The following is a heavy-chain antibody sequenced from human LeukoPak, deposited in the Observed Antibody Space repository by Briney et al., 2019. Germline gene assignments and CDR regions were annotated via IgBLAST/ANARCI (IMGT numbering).Heavy chain of an antibody. CDR1: GNSISSGDNY. J-gene: IGHJ4*02. CDR3: ARGFTRTHYYDSSGYRPYYFDY. CDR2: IYTSGST. D-gene: IGHD3-22*01. V-gene: IGHV4-61*02. Sequence: SETLSLTCTVSGNSISSGDNYWSWIRQPAGKGLEWIGRIYTSGSTNYNPSLKSRVTISVDTSKNQFSLKLSSVTAADTAVYYCARGFTRTHYYDSSGYRPYYFDYWGQGTLVTVSS.